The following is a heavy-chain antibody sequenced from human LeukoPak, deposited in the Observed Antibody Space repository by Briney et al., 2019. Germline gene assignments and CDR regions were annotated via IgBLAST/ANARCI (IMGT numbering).Heavy chain of an antibody. D-gene: IGHD2-2*01. V-gene: IGHV4-4*02. J-gene: IGHJ5*02. CDR1: GGSISSSNW. CDR2: IYHSGST. Sequence: PSGTLSLTCAVSGGSISSSNWWSWVRQPPGKGLEWIGEIYHSGSTNYNPSLKSRVTISVDKSMNQFSLKLSSVTAADTAVYYCARTPPYCSSTSCPPKADCFDPWGQGTLVTVSS. CDR3: ARTPPYCSSTSCPPKADCFDP.